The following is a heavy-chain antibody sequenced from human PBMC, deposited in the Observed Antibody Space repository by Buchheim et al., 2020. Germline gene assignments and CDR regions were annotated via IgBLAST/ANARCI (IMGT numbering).Heavy chain of an antibody. CDR3: AKGVPNYSSGWLDY. CDR2: ISYDGSNK. CDR1: GLTFSSYG. V-gene: IGHV3-30*18. D-gene: IGHD6-19*01. Sequence: QVQLVESGGGVVQPGRSLRLSCAASGLTFSSYGMHWVRQAPGKGLEWVAVISYDGSNKDYADSVKGRFTISRDNSKNTLYLQMNSLRAEDTAVYYCAKGVPNYSSGWLDYWGQGAL. J-gene: IGHJ4*02.